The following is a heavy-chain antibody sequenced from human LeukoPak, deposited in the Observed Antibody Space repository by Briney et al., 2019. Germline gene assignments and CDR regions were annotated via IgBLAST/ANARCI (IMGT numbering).Heavy chain of an antibody. Sequence: GGSLRLSCAASGFVFSAYWVHWVRQAPGRGLVWVSGIHSDGPTTRYADSVEGRFTVSRDNAKNTVYLQMTSLRAEDTAVYYCATELATPFWGQGTLVTVSS. D-gene: IGHD1-1*01. V-gene: IGHV3-74*01. CDR2: IHSDGPTT. CDR1: GFVFSAYW. CDR3: ATELATPF. J-gene: IGHJ4*02.